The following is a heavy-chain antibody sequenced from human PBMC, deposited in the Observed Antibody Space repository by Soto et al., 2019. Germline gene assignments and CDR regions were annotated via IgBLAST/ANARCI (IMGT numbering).Heavy chain of an antibody. V-gene: IGHV4-39*01. J-gene: IGHJ6*02. Sequence: SETLAVTCTVSGGSISSSSYYWGWIRQPPGKGLEWIGSIYYSGSTYYNPSLKSRVTISVDTSKNQFSLKLSSVTAADTTVYYCARRLSSSWPYYYGMDVWGQGTTVTVSS. CDR3: ARRLSSSWPYYYGMDV. CDR1: GGSISSSSYY. CDR2: IYYSGST. D-gene: IGHD6-13*01.